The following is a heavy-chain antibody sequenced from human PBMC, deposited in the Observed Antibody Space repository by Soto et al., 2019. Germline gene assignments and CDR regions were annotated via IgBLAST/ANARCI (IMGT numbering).Heavy chain of an antibody. CDR1: GGIFNNYA. Sequence: QVQLVQSGAEVKKPGSSVKVSCKASGGIFNNYAISWVRQAPGQGLEWMGGIIPVFGTADYAQKFQGRVTITAYESTSPAYMELSSLRSEDTAVYYCATGGGYYYDRSGHSAWFWGQGTLVTVSS. CDR2: IIPVFGTA. CDR3: ATGGGYYYDRSGHSAWF. D-gene: IGHD3-22*01. J-gene: IGHJ4*01. V-gene: IGHV1-69*01.